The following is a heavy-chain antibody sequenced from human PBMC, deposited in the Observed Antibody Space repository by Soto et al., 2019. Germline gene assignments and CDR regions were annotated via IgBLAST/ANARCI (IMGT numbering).Heavy chain of an antibody. J-gene: IGHJ4*02. V-gene: IGHV5-51*01. CDR3: TRLKSAGYSGYDITDY. D-gene: IGHD5-12*01. CDR2: IYPDDSDT. Sequence: PXESLKISCQGSGYRFSTYWIGWVRQMPGKGLEWMGIIYPDDSDTRYSPSFQGQVTISADKSISTAYLQWSSLKASDTAVYYCTRLKSAGYSGYDITDYWGQGTLVTVSS. CDR1: GYRFSTYW.